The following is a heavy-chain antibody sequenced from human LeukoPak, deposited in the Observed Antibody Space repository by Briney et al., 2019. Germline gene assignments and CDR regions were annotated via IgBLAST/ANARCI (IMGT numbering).Heavy chain of an antibody. CDR3: ARDRPDRGATEYFDY. CDR1: GFTVSTNY. V-gene: IGHV3-66*01. J-gene: IGHJ4*02. CDR2: IYSGGNT. D-gene: IGHD1-26*01. Sequence: PGGSLRLSCAASGFTVSTNYMSWVRQAPGKGLEWVSVIYSGGNTYYADSVKDRFTISRDNSKNTLYLQMNSLRVEDTAVYYCARDRPDRGATEYFDYWGQGTLVTVSS.